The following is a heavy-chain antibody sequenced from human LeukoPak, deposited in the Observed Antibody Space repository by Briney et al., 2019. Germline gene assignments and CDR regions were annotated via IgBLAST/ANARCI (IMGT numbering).Heavy chain of an antibody. Sequence: GGSLRLSCAASGFTDSSNYMSWLRQAPGKGLEGVSVIYSGGSTYYADSVKGRFTISRDNSKNTLYLQMNSLRAEDTAVYYCAKGLGPYYYYYYGMDVWGQGTTVTVSS. J-gene: IGHJ6*02. CDR1: GFTDSSNY. CDR2: IYSGGST. CDR3: AKGLGPYYYYYYGMDV. V-gene: IGHV3-66*01. D-gene: IGHD3-16*01.